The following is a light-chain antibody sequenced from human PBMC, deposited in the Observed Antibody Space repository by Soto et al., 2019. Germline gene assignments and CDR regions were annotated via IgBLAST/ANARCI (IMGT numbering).Light chain of an antibody. J-gene: IGKJ1*01. CDR2: AAS. CDR3: QQSYSTPQ. Sequence: DIQMTQSPSSLSASVGDRVTITCRASQSISSYLNWYQQKPGKAPKLLIYAASSLQSGVPSRFSGSGSGTDFTLPISSLQPEDFATYYCQQSYSTPQFGQGTKVEIK. CDR1: QSISSY. V-gene: IGKV1-39*01.